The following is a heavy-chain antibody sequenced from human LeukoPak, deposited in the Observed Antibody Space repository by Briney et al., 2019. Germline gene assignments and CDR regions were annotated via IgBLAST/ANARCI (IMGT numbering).Heavy chain of an antibody. D-gene: IGHD3-3*01. CDR2: ISGSSDST. J-gene: IGHJ5*02. CDR3: ARETSTYYDFWSGYWFDP. V-gene: IGHV3-23*01. Sequence: GGSLRLSCAVSGFTFSSYAMGWVRQAPREGLEWVSSISGSSDSTYYADSVKGRFTISRDNSKNTLYLQMNSLRAEDTAVYYCARETSTYYDFWSGYWFDPWGQGTLVTVSS. CDR1: GFTFSSYA.